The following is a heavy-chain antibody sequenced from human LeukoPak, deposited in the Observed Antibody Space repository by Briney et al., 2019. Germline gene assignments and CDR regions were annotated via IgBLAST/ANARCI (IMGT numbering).Heavy chain of an antibody. J-gene: IGHJ5*02. Sequence: ASVKVSCTASGYTFTSYAMNWVRHAPGQGLEWMGWINNNTGKPTYAQGFTGRSVFSLDTSVSTAYLQISSLTAEDTAVYYCARGENGFGDYAVEYCFDPWGQGTLVTVSS. CDR2: INNNTGKP. CDR1: GYTFTSYA. D-gene: IGHD4-17*01. V-gene: IGHV7-4-1*02. CDR3: ARGENGFGDYAVEYCFDP.